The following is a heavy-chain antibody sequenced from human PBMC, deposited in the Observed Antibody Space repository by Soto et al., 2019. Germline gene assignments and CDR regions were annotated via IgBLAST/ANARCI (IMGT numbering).Heavy chain of an antibody. Sequence: ASVKVSCKASGGTFSSYAISWVRQAPGQGLEWMGGIIPIFGTANYAQKFQGRVTITADESTSTAYMELSSLRSEDTAVYYCARDSHDYGGNSLFFWGQGTLVTVSS. CDR3: ARDSHDYGGNSLFF. J-gene: IGHJ4*02. CDR2: IIPIFGTA. V-gene: IGHV1-69*13. D-gene: IGHD4-17*01. CDR1: GGTFSSYA.